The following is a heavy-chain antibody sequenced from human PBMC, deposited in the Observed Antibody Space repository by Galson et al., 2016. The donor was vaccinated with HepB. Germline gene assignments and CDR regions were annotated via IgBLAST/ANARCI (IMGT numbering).Heavy chain of an antibody. CDR1: GFTFSSYG. D-gene: IGHD4-17*01. V-gene: IGHV3-33*01. CDR2: IWYDGSNK. CDR3: ARGTPPLKDYGEDDFFDI. J-gene: IGHJ3*02. Sequence: SLRLSCAASGFTFSSYGMHWVRQAPGKGLEWVAVIWYDGSNKYYADSVKGRFTISRDNSKNQFSLNLSSVTAADTAVYYCARGTPPLKDYGEDDFFDIWGQGTMVTVSS.